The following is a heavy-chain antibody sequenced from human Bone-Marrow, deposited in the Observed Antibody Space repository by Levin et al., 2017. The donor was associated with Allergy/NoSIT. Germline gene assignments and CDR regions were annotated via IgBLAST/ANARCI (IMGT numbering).Heavy chain of an antibody. Sequence: GGSLRLSCVASGFTLSNFDIHWVRQPAGKGLEWVSVFGSAGSRFYSGSAKGRFTISRENAKNSLYLQMDSLRAEDTAVYYCARACTTTTGSTPSGLDVWGPGTTVIVSS. V-gene: IGHV3-13*01. D-gene: IGHD2-8*01. CDR2: FGSAGSR. CDR3: ARACTTTTGSTPSGLDV. CDR1: GFTLSNFD. J-gene: IGHJ6*02.